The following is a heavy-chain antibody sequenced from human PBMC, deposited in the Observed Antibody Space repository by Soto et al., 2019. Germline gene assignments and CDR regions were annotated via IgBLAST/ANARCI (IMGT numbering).Heavy chain of an antibody. CDR3: AREYGSGNWFDR. CDR2: IHYSGST. V-gene: IGHV4-59*01. D-gene: IGHD3-10*01. Sequence: SETLSLTCTVSGGSISSYYWSWIRQPPGKGLEWIGYIHYSGSTNYNPSLKSRVTISVDTSKNQFSLKLSSVTAADTAVYYCAREYGSGNWFDRWGQGTKVTAPQ. J-gene: IGHJ5*02. CDR1: GGSISSYY.